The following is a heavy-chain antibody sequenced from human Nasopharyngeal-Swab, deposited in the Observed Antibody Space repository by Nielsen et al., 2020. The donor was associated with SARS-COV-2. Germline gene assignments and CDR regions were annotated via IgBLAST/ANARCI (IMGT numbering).Heavy chain of an antibody. J-gene: IGHJ3*02. D-gene: IGHD6-19*01. V-gene: IGHV3-23*01. Sequence: GESLKISCIASGFTFNIYAMAWVRQAPGKGLERVSAISGSGGSTYYADSVKGRFTISRDNSKNTLYLQMNSLRAEDTAVYYCARSLGSGWFDAFDIWGQGTMVTVSS. CDR3: ARSLGSGWFDAFDI. CDR2: ISGSGGST. CDR1: GFTFNIYA.